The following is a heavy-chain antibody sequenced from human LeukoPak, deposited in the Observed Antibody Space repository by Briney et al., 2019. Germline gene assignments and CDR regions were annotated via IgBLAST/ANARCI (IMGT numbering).Heavy chain of an antibody. CDR1: GFTFSTYG. Sequence: PGTSLRLSCAASGFTFSTYGMHWVRQAPGKGLEWVAVIRNDGTNKLYTDSVKGRFTISRDNSKNMVSLQMNSLRAEDTAVYYCAREAYYYDSSGYVHDAFDIWGQGTVVTVSS. D-gene: IGHD3-22*01. J-gene: IGHJ3*02. CDR3: AREAYYYDSSGYVHDAFDI. V-gene: IGHV3-33*01. CDR2: IRNDGTNK.